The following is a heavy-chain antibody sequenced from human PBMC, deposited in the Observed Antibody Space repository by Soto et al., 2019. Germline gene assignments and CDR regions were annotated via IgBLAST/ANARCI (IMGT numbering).Heavy chain of an antibody. CDR3: ATASSSSGLYYYYGMDV. V-gene: IGHV5-51*01. D-gene: IGHD6-6*01. CDR1: VYSFTSYW. CDR2: IYPGDSDT. J-gene: IGHJ6*02. Sequence: GESLKISCKGSVYSFTSYWIGWVRQMPGKGLEWMGIIYPGDSDTRYSPSFQGQVTISADKSISTAYLQWSSLKASDTAMYYRATASSSSGLYYYYGMDVWGQGTTVLVSS.